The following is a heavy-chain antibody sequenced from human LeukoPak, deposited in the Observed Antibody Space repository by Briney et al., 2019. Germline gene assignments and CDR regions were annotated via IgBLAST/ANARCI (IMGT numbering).Heavy chain of an antibody. CDR1: GYTFTSYG. J-gene: IGHJ4*02. Sequence: ASVKVSCKASGYTFTSYGIGWVRQAPGQGLEWMGWTSAYNGNTDYTQKFQGRVTMTTDTSASTAYMELRSLRSDDTAVYYCARDRCSGSSCYFDYWGQGTLVTASS. V-gene: IGHV1-18*01. CDR3: ARDRCSGSSCYFDY. D-gene: IGHD2-2*01. CDR2: TSAYNGNT.